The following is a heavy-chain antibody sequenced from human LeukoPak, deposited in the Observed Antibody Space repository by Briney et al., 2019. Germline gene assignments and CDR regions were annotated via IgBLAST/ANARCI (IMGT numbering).Heavy chain of an antibody. J-gene: IGHJ1*01. V-gene: IGHV3-30*02. CDR2: IRYDGSNK. CDR1: GFTFSSYG. D-gene: IGHD1-7*01. CDR3: VPRTGTFLQH. Sequence: GGSLRLSCAASGFTFSSYGMHWVRQAPGKGLEWVAFIRYDGSNKYYADSVKGRFTISRDNSKNTLYLQMNSLRAEDTAVYYCVPRTGTFLQHWGQGTLVTVSS.